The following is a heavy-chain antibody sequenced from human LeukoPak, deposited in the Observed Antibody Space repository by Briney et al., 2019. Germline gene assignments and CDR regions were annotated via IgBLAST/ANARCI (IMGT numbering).Heavy chain of an antibody. J-gene: IGHJ5*02. CDR3: AHPTEYSSSWYGNWFDP. V-gene: IGHV3-23*01. CDR1: GFTFDDYA. Sequence: PGGSLRLSCAASGFTFDDYAMHCGRQAPGKGLEWVSAISASGGSTYYADSVKGRFTISRDNSKNTLSLQMNSLKAEDTAVYYCAHPTEYSSSWYGNWFDPWGQGTLVTVSS. D-gene: IGHD6-13*01. CDR2: ISASGGST.